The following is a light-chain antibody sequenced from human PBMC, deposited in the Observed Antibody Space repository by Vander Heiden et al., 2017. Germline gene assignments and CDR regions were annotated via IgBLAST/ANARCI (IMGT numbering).Light chain of an antibody. CDR2: RDS. Sequence: SYELTQQLPVSGALGQTARITCGGNNIGSKNVHWYQQRPGQAPVLVIYRDSNRPSGIPERFSGSNSGNTATLTISRAQAGDEADYYCQVWDTRTVVFGGGTKLTVL. J-gene: IGLJ2*01. CDR1: NIGSKN. V-gene: IGLV3-9*01. CDR3: QVWDTRTVV.